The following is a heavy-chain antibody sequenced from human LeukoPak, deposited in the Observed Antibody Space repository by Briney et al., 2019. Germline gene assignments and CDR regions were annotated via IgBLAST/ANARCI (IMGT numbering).Heavy chain of an antibody. J-gene: IGHJ3*02. CDR3: ASPPKPYYDFWSGYGARPFDM. V-gene: IGHV4-59*02. D-gene: IGHD3-3*01. CDR1: GGSVNKFY. Sequence: SETLSLTCSVSGGSVNKFYWSWIRQSPGKGLEWIGNIYFAGTTTFNPSLKSRVTMSADTSKNQFSLKLSSVTAADTAVYYCASPPKPYYDFWSGYGARPFDMWGQGTMVTVSS. CDR2: IYFAGTT.